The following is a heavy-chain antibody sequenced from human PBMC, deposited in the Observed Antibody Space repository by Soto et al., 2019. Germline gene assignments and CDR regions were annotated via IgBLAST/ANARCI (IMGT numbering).Heavy chain of an antibody. Sequence: GASVKVSCKASGYTLTDNYMHWVREAPGQGLEWMGWINPNGGTNYAQKFQGRVTMTRDMSITTVYMELNNLSPDDTAVYYCGRGRSGQIVVFYWGQGTPVTVSS. CDR3: GRGRSGQIVVFY. CDR1: GYTLTDNY. CDR2: INPNGGT. V-gene: IGHV1-2*02. D-gene: IGHD1-26*01. J-gene: IGHJ4*02.